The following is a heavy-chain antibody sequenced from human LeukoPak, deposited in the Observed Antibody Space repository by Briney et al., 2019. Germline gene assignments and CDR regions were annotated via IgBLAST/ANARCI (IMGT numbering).Heavy chain of an antibody. CDR3: ASPSSSSSTYDY. CDR1: GGSMSSSRYY. J-gene: IGHJ4*02. V-gene: IGHV4-39*01. D-gene: IGHD6-6*01. CDR2: INYSGNT. Sequence: SETLSLTCSVSGGSMSSSRYYWGWIRQPPGTGLEWIGSINYSGNTYYNASLKSRVTISVDTSKNQFSLKLSSVTAADTAVYYCASPSSSSSTYDYWGQGTLVTVSS.